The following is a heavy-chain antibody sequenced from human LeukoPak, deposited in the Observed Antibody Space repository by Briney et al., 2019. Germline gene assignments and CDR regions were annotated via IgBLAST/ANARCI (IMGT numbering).Heavy chain of an antibody. CDR1: GFTFSSYS. J-gene: IGHJ4*02. Sequence: PGGSLRLSCAASGFTFSSYSMNWVRQAPGKGLEWVSSISSSSSYIYYADSVKGRFTISRDNAKNSLYLQMNSLRAEDTAVYYCAGHEVVVVAADFDYWGQGTLVTVS. D-gene: IGHD2-15*01. CDR2: ISSSSSYI. CDR3: AGHEVVVVAADFDY. V-gene: IGHV3-21*01.